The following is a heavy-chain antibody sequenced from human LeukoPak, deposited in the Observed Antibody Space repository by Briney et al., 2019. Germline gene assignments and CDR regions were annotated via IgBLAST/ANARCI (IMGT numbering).Heavy chain of an antibody. J-gene: IGHJ6*03. Sequence: SVKVSCKASGGTFSSYAISWVRQAPGQGLEWMGGIIPIFGTANYAQKFQGRVTITADESTSTAYMELSSLRSEDTAVYYCARDIWGDYYYYYMDVWGKGATVTVSS. V-gene: IGHV1-69*13. CDR2: IIPIFGTA. D-gene: IGHD3-16*01. CDR3: ARDIWGDYYYYYMDV. CDR1: GGTFSSYA.